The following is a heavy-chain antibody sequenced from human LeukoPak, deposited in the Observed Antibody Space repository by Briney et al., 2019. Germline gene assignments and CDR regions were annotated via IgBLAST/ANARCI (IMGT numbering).Heavy chain of an antibody. Sequence: GGSLRLSCAASGFTFSSYWMHWVRQAPGKGLVWVSRINSDGSSTSYADSVRGRFTISRDNAKNTLYLQMNSLRAEDTAVYYCARESSSWPVRGWFVPWGQGTLVTVSS. D-gene: IGHD6-13*01. V-gene: IGHV3-74*01. CDR2: INSDGSST. J-gene: IGHJ5*02. CDR1: GFTFSSYW. CDR3: ARESSSWPVRGWFVP.